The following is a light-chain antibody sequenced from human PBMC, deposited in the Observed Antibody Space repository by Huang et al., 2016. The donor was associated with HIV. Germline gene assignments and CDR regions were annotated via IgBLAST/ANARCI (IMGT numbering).Light chain of an antibody. CDR1: QTISSY. CDR3: QQYNNWPIT. Sequence: EIVVTQSPAILSVSPGERVTLSCRASQTISSYLAWYQQKPGQAPRLLIYGASTRATGIPAKFSGSGSGTEFTLTISSLQSEDSAVYFCQQYNNWPITFGQGTRLEMK. J-gene: IGKJ5*01. CDR2: GAS. V-gene: IGKV3-15*01.